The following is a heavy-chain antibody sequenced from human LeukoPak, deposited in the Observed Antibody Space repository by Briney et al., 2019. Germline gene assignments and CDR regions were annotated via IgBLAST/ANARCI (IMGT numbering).Heavy chain of an antibody. CDR3: AKVADDYGDYDWFDP. CDR1: GFTFSGYA. Sequence: GGSLRLSCAASGFTFSGYAMSWVRQAPGKGLEGVSAISGSGGSTYYADSVKGRFTISRDNSKNTLYRQMNSLRAEDTAVYYCAKVADDYGDYDWFDPWGQGTLVTVSS. CDR2: ISGSGGST. J-gene: IGHJ5*02. D-gene: IGHD4-17*01. V-gene: IGHV3-23*01.